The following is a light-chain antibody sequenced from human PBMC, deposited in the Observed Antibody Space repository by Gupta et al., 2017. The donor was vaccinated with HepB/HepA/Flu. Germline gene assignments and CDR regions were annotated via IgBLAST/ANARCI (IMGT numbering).Light chain of an antibody. Sequence: EIVMTQSPATLSVSPGERATLSGRASQSVSSNLAWYQQKPGQAPRLLIYGASTRATGIPARFSGSGSGTEFTLTISSLQSEDFAVYYCQQYNNWPPVTFGPGTKVDIK. CDR2: GAS. CDR1: QSVSSN. V-gene: IGKV3-15*01. CDR3: QQYNNWPPVT. J-gene: IGKJ3*01.